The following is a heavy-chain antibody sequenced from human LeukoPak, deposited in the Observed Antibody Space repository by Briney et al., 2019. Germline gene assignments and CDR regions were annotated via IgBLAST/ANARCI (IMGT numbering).Heavy chain of an antibody. D-gene: IGHD2-2*01. V-gene: IGHV3-43*01. Sequence: GGSLRLSCAASGFTFDDYTMHWVRQAPGKGLEWVSLISWDGGSTYYADSVKGRFTISRDNSKNSLYLQMNSLRTEDTALYYCAKEGGTVVSSWDLSNWGQGTLVTVSS. J-gene: IGHJ4*02. CDR2: ISWDGGST. CDR1: GFTFDDYT. CDR3: AKEGGTVVSSWDLSN.